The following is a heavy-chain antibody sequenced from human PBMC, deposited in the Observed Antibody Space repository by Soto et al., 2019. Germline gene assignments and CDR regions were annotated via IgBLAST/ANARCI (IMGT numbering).Heavy chain of an antibody. CDR1: GGSFSGYY. Sequence: QVQLQQWGAGLLKPSETLSLTCAVYGGSFSGYYWSWIRQPPGKGLEWIGEINHSGSTNYNPSPKSRVTISVDSSESQFALKLSSVTAADTAVYYCATRQPSSGCYADYWGQGTLVTVSS. CDR3: ATRQPSSGCYADY. J-gene: IGHJ4*02. V-gene: IGHV4-34*01. D-gene: IGHD6-19*01. CDR2: INHSGST.